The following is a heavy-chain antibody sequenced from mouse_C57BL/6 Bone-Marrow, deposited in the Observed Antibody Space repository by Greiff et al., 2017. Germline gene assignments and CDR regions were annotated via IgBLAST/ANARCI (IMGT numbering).Heavy chain of an antibody. CDR3: ARSRSYYYGSSLFDY. V-gene: IGHV1-20*01. Sequence: VQLQQSGPELVKPGDSVKISCKASGYSFTGYFMNWVMQSHGKSLEWIGRINPYNGDTFYNQKFKGKATLTVDTSSSTAHMELRSLTSEDSAVYYCARSRSYYYGSSLFDYWGQGTTLTVSS. CDR1: GYSFTGYF. J-gene: IGHJ2*01. D-gene: IGHD1-1*01. CDR2: INPYNGDT.